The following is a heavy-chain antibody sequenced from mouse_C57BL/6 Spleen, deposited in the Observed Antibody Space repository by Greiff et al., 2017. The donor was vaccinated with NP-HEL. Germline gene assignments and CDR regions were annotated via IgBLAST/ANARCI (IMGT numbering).Heavy chain of an antibody. CDR1: GYTFTSYG. Sequence: VQLQQSGAELARPGASVKLSCKASGYTFTSYGISWVKQRTGQGLEWIGEIYPRSGNTYYNEKFKGKATLTADKSSSTAYMELRSLTSEDSAVYFCARYDYGSSPLDYWGQGTTLTVSS. V-gene: IGHV1-81*01. J-gene: IGHJ2*01. CDR2: IYPRSGNT. CDR3: ARYDYGSSPLDY. D-gene: IGHD1-1*01.